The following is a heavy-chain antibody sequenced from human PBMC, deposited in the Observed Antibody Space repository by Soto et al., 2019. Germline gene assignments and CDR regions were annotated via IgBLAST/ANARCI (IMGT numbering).Heavy chain of an antibody. CDR2: IYPSGMP. J-gene: IGHJ4*02. D-gene: IGHD5-18*01. CDR3: ARERGGYGLFDS. Sequence: SETLSLTCTVSGGSISNAAYSWSWIRQPPGKGLEWIGYIYPSGMPFYNPSLRSRVTISIDRSNDQFSLNLKSVTAADTAVYYCARERGGYGLFDSWGQGTLVTVT. V-gene: IGHV4-30-2*01. CDR1: GGSISNAAYS.